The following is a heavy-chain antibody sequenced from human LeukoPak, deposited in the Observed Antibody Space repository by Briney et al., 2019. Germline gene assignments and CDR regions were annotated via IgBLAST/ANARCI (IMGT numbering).Heavy chain of an antibody. CDR1: GFTFGAYA. CDR2: IRYDGSNK. CDR3: AKDHLSAVAGFDAFDI. V-gene: IGHV3-30*02. Sequence: PGGSLRLSCVASGFTFGAYAIYWVRQAPGKGLEWVAFIRYDGSNKYYADSVKGRFTISRDNSKNTLYLQMNSLRAEDTAVYYCAKDHLSAVAGFDAFDIWGQGTMVTVSS. D-gene: IGHD6-19*01. J-gene: IGHJ3*02.